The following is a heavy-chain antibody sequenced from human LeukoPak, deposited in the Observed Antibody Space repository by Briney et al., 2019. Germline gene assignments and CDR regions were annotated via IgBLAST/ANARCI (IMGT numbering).Heavy chain of an antibody. CDR3: AGHHPRNTVDF. J-gene: IGHJ4*02. CDR1: GGSISSYY. D-gene: IGHD2/OR15-2a*01. V-gene: IGHV4-59*08. Sequence: PSETLSLTCTVSGGSISSYYRSWIRQPPGKGLEWIAYISDIGSINYNPSLKSRVTISLETSKNQFSLKLSSVTAADTAVYYCAGHHPRNTVDFWGQGTLVTVSS. CDR2: ISDIGSI.